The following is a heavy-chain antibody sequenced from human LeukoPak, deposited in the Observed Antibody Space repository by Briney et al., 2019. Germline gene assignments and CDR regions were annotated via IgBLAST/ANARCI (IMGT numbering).Heavy chain of an antibody. D-gene: IGHD3-22*01. CDR1: GFTFSSYA. CDR3: AKDGLGSSGYYRFDY. Sequence: GGSLRLSCAASGFTFSSYAMSWVRQAPGKGLEWVSAISGSGGSTYYADSVKGRFTISRDNSKNTLYLQMNSLRAEDTAVYYCAKDGLGSSGYYRFDYWGQGTLVTVSS. J-gene: IGHJ4*02. V-gene: IGHV3-23*01. CDR2: ISGSGGST.